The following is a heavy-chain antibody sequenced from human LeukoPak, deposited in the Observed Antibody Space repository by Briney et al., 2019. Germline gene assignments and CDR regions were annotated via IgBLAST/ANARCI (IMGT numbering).Heavy chain of an antibody. CDR1: GGSISSSSYY. J-gene: IGHJ4*02. Sequence: SETLSLTCTVSGGSISSSSYYWGWIRQPPGKGLEWIGSIYYSGSTYYNPSLKSRVTISVDTSKNQFSLKLSSVTAADTAVYYCARRAGAYSHPYDYWGQGTLVTVSS. CDR3: ARRAGAYSHPYDY. V-gene: IGHV4-39*01. CDR2: IYYSGST. D-gene: IGHD4/OR15-4a*01.